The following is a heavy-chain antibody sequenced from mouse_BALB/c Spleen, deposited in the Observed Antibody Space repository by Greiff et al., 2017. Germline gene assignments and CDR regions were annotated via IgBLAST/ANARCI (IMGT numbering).Heavy chain of an antibody. V-gene: IGHV2-9*02. CDR2: IWAGGST. D-gene: IGHD1-1*01. CDR1: GFSLTSYG. CDR3: ARSHYYGSSYGYFDV. J-gene: IGHJ1*01. Sequence: VKLQESGPGLVAPSQSLSITCTVSGFSLTSYGVHWVRQPPGKGLEWLGVIWAGGSTNYNSALMSRLSISKDNSKSQVFLKMNSLQTDDTAMYYCARSHYYGSSYGYFDVWGAGTTVTVSS.